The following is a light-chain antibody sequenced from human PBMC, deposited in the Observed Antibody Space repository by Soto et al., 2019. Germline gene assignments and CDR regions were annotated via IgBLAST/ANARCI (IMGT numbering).Light chain of an antibody. J-gene: IGLJ3*02. Sequence: QSVLTQPPSVSETPGQSVTISCSGSNSNIKNNFVNWYQQLPETAPRLLIYRDNQRPSGVPDRFSGSRSGTSASLAISGFRSEDEAVYYCSAWDDVLSGVEFGGGTKLTVL. CDR1: NSNIKNNF. CDR2: RDN. CDR3: SAWDDVLSGVE. V-gene: IGLV1-47*01.